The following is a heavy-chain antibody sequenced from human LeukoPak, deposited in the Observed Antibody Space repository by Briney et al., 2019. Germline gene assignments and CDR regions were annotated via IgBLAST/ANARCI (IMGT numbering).Heavy chain of an antibody. CDR3: TPYQSASGWYGLY. CDR1: GFTFSHAW. D-gene: IGHD6-19*01. Sequence: GGSLRLSRAGSGFTFSHAWMSWVRQTPGKGLEWLGRIKSKADAETTDYAAPVKGRFTISRDDSKNTLFLQMNSLKTEDTAVYCCTPYQSASGWYGLYWGQGTLVTVSS. CDR2: IKSKADAETT. J-gene: IGHJ4*02. V-gene: IGHV3-15*01.